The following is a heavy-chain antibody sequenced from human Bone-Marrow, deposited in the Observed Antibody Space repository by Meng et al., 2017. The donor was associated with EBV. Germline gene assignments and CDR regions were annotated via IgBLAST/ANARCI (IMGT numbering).Heavy chain of an antibody. Sequence: QPRDPGPGLVGLSETLALSCTVSAGSIRNRNYYWGWIRQPPGKGLEWIGSIYYSGTTNYSPSFSSRVTISVDTSNSQFSLRLNSVTAADTAVYYCARDRRRGYFDSSGPFDPWGQGALVTVSS. D-gene: IGHD3-22*01. CDR2: IYYSGTT. J-gene: IGHJ5*02. V-gene: IGHV4-39*07. CDR1: AGSIRNRNYY. CDR3: ARDRRRGYFDSSGPFDP.